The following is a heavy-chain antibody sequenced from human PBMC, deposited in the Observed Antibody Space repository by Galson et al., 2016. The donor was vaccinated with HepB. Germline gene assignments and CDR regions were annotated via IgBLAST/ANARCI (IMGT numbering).Heavy chain of an antibody. J-gene: IGHJ4*02. CDR1: GFTFSSYA. CDR2: ISGSGGST. V-gene: IGHV3-23*01. D-gene: IGHD3-22*01. Sequence: SLRLSCAASGFTFSSYAMSWVRQAPGKGLEWVSGISGSGGSTYYADSVKGRFTISRDTSKNTLYLQMNSLRAEDTAVYYCAKALYYYDSSGQSFFDCWGQGTQVTVSS. CDR3: AKALYYYDSSGQSFFDC.